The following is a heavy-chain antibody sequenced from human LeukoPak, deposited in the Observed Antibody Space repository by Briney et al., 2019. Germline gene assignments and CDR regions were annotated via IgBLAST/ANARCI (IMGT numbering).Heavy chain of an antibody. CDR3: ARGLVVRGDDAFDI. Sequence: SETLSLICTVSGGSIRSTSYYWGWLRQPPGKGLEWIGSLNYSGSTYYNPSLKSRVTISVDTSKNQFSLKLNSVTAADTAVYYCARGLVVRGDDAFDIWGQGTVVTVSS. CDR1: GGSIRSTSYY. V-gene: IGHV4-39*01. CDR2: LNYSGST. D-gene: IGHD3-10*01. J-gene: IGHJ3*02.